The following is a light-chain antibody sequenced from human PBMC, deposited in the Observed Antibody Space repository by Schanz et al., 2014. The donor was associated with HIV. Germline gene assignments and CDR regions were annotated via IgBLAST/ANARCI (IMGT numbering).Light chain of an antibody. CDR3: QQYGNSPRT. V-gene: IGKV3-15*01. Sequence: EFVLTQSPATLSLSPGERATLSCRASQSVSSYLAWYQQKPGQAPRLLIYGASTRGTGVPARFSGSGSGTEFTLTISSLQSEDFAVYSCQQYGNSPRTFGQGTKVEIK. CDR1: QSVSSY. J-gene: IGKJ1*01. CDR2: GAS.